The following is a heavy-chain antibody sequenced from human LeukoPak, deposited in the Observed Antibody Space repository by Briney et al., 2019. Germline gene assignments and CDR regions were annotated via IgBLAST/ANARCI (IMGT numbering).Heavy chain of an antibody. CDR3: AIGGEGSGAYFGH. D-gene: IGHD6-19*01. J-gene: IGHJ1*01. V-gene: IGHV3-48*03. CDR1: GFSFDRYE. CDR2: VSANGATT. Sequence: PGGSLSLSCAASGFSFDRYEMNWVRRAPGRGLEWISYVSANGATTFYAESVRGRFSISRDNAKTSLSLQMNSLRVEGTAVYYCAIGGEGSGAYFGHWGQGTLVTVFS.